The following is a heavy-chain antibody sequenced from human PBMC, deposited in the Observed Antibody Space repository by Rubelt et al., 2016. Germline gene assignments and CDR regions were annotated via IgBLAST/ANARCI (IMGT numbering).Heavy chain of an antibody. CDR2: INDGGST. CDR1: GGSFSGYY. V-gene: IGHV4-34*01. CDR3: ARISSGSGWLGD. J-gene: IGHJ4*02. Sequence: QVQLQQWGAGLLKPSETLSLTCAVYGGSFSGYYWSWIRQPPGKGLEWIGEINDGGSTNFNPSLKSRVSMSVDNLKNQFSLKVTSVTAADTAVYYCARISSGSGWLGDWGQGILVTVSS. D-gene: IGHD6-19*01.